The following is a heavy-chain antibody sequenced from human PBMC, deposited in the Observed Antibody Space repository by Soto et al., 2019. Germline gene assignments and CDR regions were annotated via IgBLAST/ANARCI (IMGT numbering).Heavy chain of an antibody. V-gene: IGHV4-39*01. CDR3: ARLNDFWSGYYVDY. CDR2: IYYSGST. Sequence: PSETLSLTSTVSGGSISSSSYYWGWIRQPPGKGLEWIGSIYYSGSTYYNPSLKSRVTISVDTSKNQFSMKLSSVTAADTAVYYCARLNDFWSGYYVDYWGQGTLVTVS. CDR1: GGSISSSSYY. J-gene: IGHJ4*02. D-gene: IGHD3-3*01.